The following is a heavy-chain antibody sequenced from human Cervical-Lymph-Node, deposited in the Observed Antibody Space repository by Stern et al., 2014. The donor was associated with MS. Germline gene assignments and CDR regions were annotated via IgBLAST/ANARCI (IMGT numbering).Heavy chain of an antibody. CDR3: ARPYHGSAVDAFDI. V-gene: IGHV5-51*01. J-gene: IGHJ3*02. Sequence: EVQLVESGAEVKKPGESLRISCNGSGYSFTSYWIAWVRQMPGKSLEWMGIIYPGDSDTRYSPAFQGQVTISADKSISTSYLQWSSLKASDTPTYYCARPYHGSAVDAFDIWGQGTMVTVSS. CDR1: GYSFTSYW. D-gene: IGHD3-10*01. CDR2: IYPGDSDT.